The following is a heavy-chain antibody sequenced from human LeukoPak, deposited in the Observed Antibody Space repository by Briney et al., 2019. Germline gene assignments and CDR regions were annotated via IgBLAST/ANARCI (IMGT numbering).Heavy chain of an antibody. V-gene: IGHV4-59*01. J-gene: IGHJ4*02. D-gene: IGHD6-19*01. CDR2: IYYSGST. Sequence: GSLRLTCTVSGGSIGTYYWSWIRQPPGKGLEWIANIYYSGSTNYNPSLKSRVTISVDTSKNQFSLKLSSVTAADTAVYYCARDNGGYSSGWYYFDYWGQGTLVTVSS. CDR3: ARDNGGYSSGWYYFDY. CDR1: GGSIGTYY.